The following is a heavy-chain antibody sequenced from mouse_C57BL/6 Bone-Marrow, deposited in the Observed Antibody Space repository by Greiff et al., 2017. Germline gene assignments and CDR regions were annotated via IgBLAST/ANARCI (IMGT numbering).Heavy chain of an antibody. D-gene: IGHD1-1*01. CDR3: ARSKRDYYAMDY. Sequence: EVQLQQSGPVLVKPGASVKMSCKASGYTFTDYYMNCVKQSHGKSLQWIGVINPYHGGTSYNQTFKGKATLTVDTSSSTAYMELNSLTSEDSAVYYCARSKRDYYAMDYWGQGTTLTVSS. V-gene: IGHV1-19*01. CDR1: GYTFTDYY. J-gene: IGHJ2*01. CDR2: INPYHGGT.